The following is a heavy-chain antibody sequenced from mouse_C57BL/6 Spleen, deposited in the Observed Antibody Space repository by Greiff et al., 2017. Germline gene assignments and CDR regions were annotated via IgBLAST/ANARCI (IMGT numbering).Heavy chain of an antibody. Sequence: VQLQQSGAELVRPGTSVKVSCKASGYAFTNYLIEWVKQRPGQGLEWIGVINPGSGGTNYNEKFKGKATLTADKSSSTAYMQLSSLTSEDSAVYFCARSGGSSNYAMDYWGQGTSVTVSS. CDR2: INPGSGGT. V-gene: IGHV1-54*01. CDR3: ARSGGSSNYAMDY. D-gene: IGHD1-1*01. CDR1: GYAFTNYL. J-gene: IGHJ4*01.